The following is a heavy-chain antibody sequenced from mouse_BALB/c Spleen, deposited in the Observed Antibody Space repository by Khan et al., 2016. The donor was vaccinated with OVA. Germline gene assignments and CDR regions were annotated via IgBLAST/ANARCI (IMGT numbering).Heavy chain of an antibody. Sequence: QVQLVQSGPELKKPGETVKISCKASGYTLTNYGMNWVKQAPGKGLKWMGWINTYTGEATYADDFKGRFAFSLAPSASPAYLQINNLKNEATATYFCSRSNGNYWFAYWGQGTLVTVSA. CDR2: INTYTGEA. V-gene: IGHV9-3-1*01. CDR3: SRSNGNYWFAY. CDR1: GYTLTNYG. J-gene: IGHJ3*01. D-gene: IGHD2-1*01.